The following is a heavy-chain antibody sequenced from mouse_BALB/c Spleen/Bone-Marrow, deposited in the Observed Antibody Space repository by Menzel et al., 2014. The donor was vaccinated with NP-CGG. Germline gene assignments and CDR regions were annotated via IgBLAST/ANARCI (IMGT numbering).Heavy chain of an antibody. CDR2: IDPANGNT. CDR3: ARYFYGSILFAY. J-gene: IGHJ3*01. Sequence: EVQLQQSGAELVKPGASVKLSCTASGFNIKDTYMYWVKQRPEQGLEWIGRIDPANGNTKYDPKFQDKATITADTSSNTAYLQLSSLSSEDTAVYYCARYFYGSILFAYWGQGTLFTVSA. CDR1: GFNIKDTY. D-gene: IGHD1-1*01. V-gene: IGHV14-3*02.